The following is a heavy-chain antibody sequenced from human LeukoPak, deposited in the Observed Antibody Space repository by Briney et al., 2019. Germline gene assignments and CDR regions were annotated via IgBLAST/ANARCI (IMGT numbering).Heavy chain of an antibody. CDR3: ARDASFITMIVVVNGWFDP. CDR1: GYTFTSYG. Sequence: ASVKVSCKASGYTFTSYGISWVRQAPGQGLEWMGWISAYNGNTNYAQKLQGRVTMTTDTSTSTAYMELRSLRSDDTAVYYCARDASFITMIVVVNGWFDPWGQGTLVTVSS. V-gene: IGHV1-18*01. J-gene: IGHJ5*02. CDR2: ISAYNGNT. D-gene: IGHD3-22*01.